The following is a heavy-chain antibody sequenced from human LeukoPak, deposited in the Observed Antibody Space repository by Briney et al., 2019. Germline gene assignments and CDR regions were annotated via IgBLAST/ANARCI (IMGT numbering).Heavy chain of an antibody. Sequence: PGGSLRLSCAASGFTFSTYGMHWVRQAPGKGLEWVAFIRYDGSNKYYVDSVKGRFTISRDNSKNTLYLQMSSLRPEDTAVYYCAKDNYYGSGTYYPYYFDYWGQGTLVTVSS. D-gene: IGHD3-10*01. CDR1: GFTFSTYG. V-gene: IGHV3-30*02. CDR2: IRYDGSNK. CDR3: AKDNYYGSGTYYPYYFDY. J-gene: IGHJ4*02.